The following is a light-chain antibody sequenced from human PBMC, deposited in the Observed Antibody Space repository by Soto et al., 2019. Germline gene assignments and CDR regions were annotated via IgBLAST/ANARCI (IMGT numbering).Light chain of an antibody. V-gene: IGKV3-20*01. CDR2: GAS. Sequence: IVLTQSPGTLSLSPGERATLSCRASQTVSGSHLAWYQQKPGQAPRLIIYGASTRPTGLPDRFSGSGYGTDFTLTITRLEAEDFAVYYCQQYGGAPPEYPFGQGTKLEIK. CDR3: QQYGGAPPEYP. J-gene: IGKJ2*01. CDR1: QTVSGSH.